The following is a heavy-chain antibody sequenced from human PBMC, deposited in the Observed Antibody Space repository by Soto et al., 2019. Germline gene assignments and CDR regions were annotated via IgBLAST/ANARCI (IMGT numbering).Heavy chain of an antibody. D-gene: IGHD3-10*01. CDR1: GGSISSGDHY. J-gene: IGHJ4*02. Sequence: QVQLHESGSGLVKPSQTLSLTCSVSGGSISSGDHYWSWIRQSPGKGLEWIGYIYYSGSPYYNPSLKSRLTISVDTSKNQFSLQLSSVTAADPAVYYCDREVPGDYFDNWGQGTLVTVSS. CDR2: IYYSGSP. CDR3: DREVPGDYFDN. V-gene: IGHV4-30-4*01.